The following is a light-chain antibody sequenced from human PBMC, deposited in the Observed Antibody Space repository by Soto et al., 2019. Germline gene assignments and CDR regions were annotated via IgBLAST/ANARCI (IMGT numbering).Light chain of an antibody. Sequence: QSVLTQPASVSGSPGQSITISCTGTSSDVGGYNYVSWYQQHPGKAPKLMIYGVSNRPSGVSNRFSGSKSGNTASLTISGLKAEDEDYYYCRSYTSRSTVVFGRGTKVTV. CDR3: RSYTSRSTVV. CDR1: SSDVGGYNY. J-gene: IGLJ2*01. V-gene: IGLV2-14*01. CDR2: GVS.